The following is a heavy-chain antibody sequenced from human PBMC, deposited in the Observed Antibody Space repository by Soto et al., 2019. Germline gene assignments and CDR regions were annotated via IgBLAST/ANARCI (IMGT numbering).Heavy chain of an antibody. V-gene: IGHV1-69*08. CDR3: AREHAYGSGSPPDY. D-gene: IGHD3-10*01. J-gene: IGHJ4*02. Sequence: QVQLVQSGAEVKKPGSSVKVSCKASGGTFSSYTISWVRQAPGQGLEWMGRIIPILGIANYALKFQGRVTITADKSTSTAYMELSSLRSEDTAVYYCAREHAYGSGSPPDYWGQGTLVTVSS. CDR1: GGTFSSYT. CDR2: IIPILGIA.